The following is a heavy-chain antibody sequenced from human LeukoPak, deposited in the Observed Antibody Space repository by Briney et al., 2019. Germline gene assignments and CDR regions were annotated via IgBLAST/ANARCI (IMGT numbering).Heavy chain of an antibody. V-gene: IGHV3-33*01. Sequence: PGGSLRLSCAASGFTFSSYGMHWVRQAPGKGLEWVADIWYDGSNKYYADSVKGRFTISRDNSKNTLYLQMNSLRAEDTAVYYCARDRYDYVWGSYRQGIDYWGQGTLVTVSS. CDR1: GFTFSSYG. D-gene: IGHD3-16*02. J-gene: IGHJ4*02. CDR3: ARDRYDYVWGSYRQGIDY. CDR2: IWYDGSNK.